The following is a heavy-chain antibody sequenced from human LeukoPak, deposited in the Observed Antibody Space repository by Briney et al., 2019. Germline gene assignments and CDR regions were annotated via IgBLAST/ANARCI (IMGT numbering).Heavy chain of an antibody. D-gene: IGHD1-26*01. J-gene: IGHJ4*02. CDR2: ISGSGGST. CDR3: ARDQAGGSYTFDY. CDR1: GFTFSSYA. V-gene: IGHV3-23*01. Sequence: GGSLRLSCAASGFTFSSYAMSWVRQAPGKGLEWVSAISGSGGSTYYADSVKGRFTISRDNSKNTLYLQMNSLRAEDTAVYYCARDQAGGSYTFDYWGQGTLVTVSS.